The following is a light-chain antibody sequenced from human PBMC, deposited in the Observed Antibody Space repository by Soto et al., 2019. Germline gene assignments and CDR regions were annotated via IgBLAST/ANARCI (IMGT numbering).Light chain of an antibody. V-gene: IGKV3-20*01. CDR1: QSVSSSY. CDR2: GAS. Sequence: EIVLTQSPGTLSLSPGERATLSCRASQSVSSSYLAWYQQKPGQAPRLLMYGASSRATGIPDRFRGSGSGTDFTLTISRLEPEDFAVYYCQHYVTWPLTFGGGTKVESK. CDR3: QHYVTWPLT. J-gene: IGKJ4*01.